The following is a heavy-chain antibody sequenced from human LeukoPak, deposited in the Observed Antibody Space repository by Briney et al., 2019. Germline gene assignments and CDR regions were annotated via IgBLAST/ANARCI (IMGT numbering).Heavy chain of an antibody. J-gene: IGHJ4*02. CDR3: AGSSGYYYRFDY. D-gene: IGHD3-22*01. V-gene: IGHV4-31*03. CDR2: IYYSGST. Sequence: SETLSLTCTVSGGSISSGGYYWSWIRQHPGKGLEWIGYIYYSGSTYYNPSLKSRVTISVDTSKNQFSLKLSSVTAADTAVYYCAGSSGYYYRFDYWGQGTLVTVSS. CDR1: GGSISSGGYY.